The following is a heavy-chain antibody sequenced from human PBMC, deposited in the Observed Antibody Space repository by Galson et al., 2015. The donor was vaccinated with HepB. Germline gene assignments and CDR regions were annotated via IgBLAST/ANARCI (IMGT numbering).Heavy chain of an antibody. CDR2: IYPGDSET. J-gene: IGHJ3*01. V-gene: IGHV5-51*01. Sequence: QSGAEVKKPGESLKISCQGSGYNFNTYWIGWGRHVPGKAMEWLGTIYPGDSETRYSPSFQGPVILSVDKSISPDSLQWSSLKASDTAMYYCARQAIGYSSRGDGFDLWGQGTLVTLSS. CDR3: ARQAIGYSSRGDGFDL. CDR1: GYNFNTYW. D-gene: IGHD6-19*01.